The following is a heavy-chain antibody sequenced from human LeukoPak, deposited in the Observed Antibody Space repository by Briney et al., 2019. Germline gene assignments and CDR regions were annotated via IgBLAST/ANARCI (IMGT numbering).Heavy chain of an antibody. V-gene: IGHV1-69*01. Sequence: SVKVSCKASGGTFSSYAISWVRQAPGQGLEWMGGIIPIFGTANYARKFQGRVTITADESTSTAYMELSSLRSEDTAVYYCARTSLPSIAAPAFDPWGQGTLVTVSS. D-gene: IGHD6-6*01. J-gene: IGHJ5*02. CDR3: ARTSLPSIAAPAFDP. CDR2: IIPIFGTA. CDR1: GGTFSSYA.